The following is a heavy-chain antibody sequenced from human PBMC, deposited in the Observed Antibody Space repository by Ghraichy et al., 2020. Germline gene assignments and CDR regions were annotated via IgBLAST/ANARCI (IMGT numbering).Heavy chain of an antibody. D-gene: IGHD1-26*01. CDR3: AKEKANYFDY. Sequence: LSLTCEASGFTFSIYSMHWVHQAPDKGLEWLALISYDGRNQDYADAVKGRFSISRDNLRNTLYLEMNTLRPDDTAVYYCAKEKANYFDYWGQGTPVTVS. CDR1: GFTFSIYS. CDR2: ISYDGRNQ. V-gene: IGHV3-30*04. J-gene: IGHJ4*02.